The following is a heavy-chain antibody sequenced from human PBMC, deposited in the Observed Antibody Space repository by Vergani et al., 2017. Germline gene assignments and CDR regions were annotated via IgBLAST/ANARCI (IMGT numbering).Heavy chain of an antibody. D-gene: IGHD3-9*01. V-gene: IGHV1-46*03. CDR1: GYTFSNYY. CDR2: INPSGGHT. CDR3: ARGDYGILTGYRY. J-gene: IGHJ4*02. Sequence: QVQVVQSGAEVKKSGASVKFSCKTSGYTFSNYYMHWVRQAPGQGLEWMGIINPSGGHTNYAQKFQGRVTMTRDTSTSTVYMELSSLRSEDTAIYDCARGDYGILTGYRYWGQGTLVTVSA.